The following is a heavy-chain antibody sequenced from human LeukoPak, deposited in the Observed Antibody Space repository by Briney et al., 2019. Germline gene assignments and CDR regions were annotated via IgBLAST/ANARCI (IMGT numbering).Heavy chain of an antibody. CDR1: GGSISSGGYY. Sequence: SETLSLTCTVSGGSISSGGYYWSWIRQPPGKGLEWIGYIYHSGSTYYNPSLKSRVTISVDRSKNQLSLKLSSVTAADTAVYYCARERMTSNWYDRGFDYWGQGTLVTVSS. J-gene: IGHJ4*02. V-gene: IGHV4-30-2*01. CDR2: IYHSGST. CDR3: ARERMTSNWYDRGFDY. D-gene: IGHD3-10*02.